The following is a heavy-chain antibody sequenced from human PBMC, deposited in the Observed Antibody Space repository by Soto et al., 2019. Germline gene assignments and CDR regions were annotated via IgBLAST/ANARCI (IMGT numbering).Heavy chain of an antibody. CDR2: IYYSGST. V-gene: IGHV4-59*08. CDR1: GGSISSYY. D-gene: IGHD4-17*01. CDR3: ARHGVHGNYVYFDY. J-gene: IGHJ4*02. Sequence: VITSETLSLTCTVSGGSISSYYWSWIRQPPGKGLEWSGYIYYSGSTNYNPSLKSRVTISVDTSKNQFSLKLSSVTAADTAVYYCARHGVHGNYVYFDYWGQGTLVTVSS.